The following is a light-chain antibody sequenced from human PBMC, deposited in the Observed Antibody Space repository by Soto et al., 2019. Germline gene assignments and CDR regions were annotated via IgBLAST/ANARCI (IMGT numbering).Light chain of an antibody. CDR1: SSDIGGYNF. Sequence: QSALTQPPSASGSPGQSVAISCTGTSSDIGGYNFVSWYQQHPGKAPELMIYEVTKRPSGVPDRFSGSKSGNTATLIVSGLQAEDEAEYYCSSHGGNHNPYVFGTGTKLTVL. V-gene: IGLV2-8*01. CDR2: EVT. CDR3: SSHGGNHNPYV. J-gene: IGLJ1*01.